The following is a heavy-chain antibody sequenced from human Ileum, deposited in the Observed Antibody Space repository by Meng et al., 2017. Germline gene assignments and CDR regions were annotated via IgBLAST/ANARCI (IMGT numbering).Heavy chain of an antibody. D-gene: IGHD2-15*01. CDR2: IYLAGSP. V-gene: IGHV4-4*02. Sequence: GHVRGAGPGLVGPSGPLSLPCTVSGGSTSSSFYWSWVRQSPGKGLEWIGQIYLAGSPNYNPSLESRVTISVDKSKNQFSLRLTSVTAADTAIFYCVRHGGKYFDSWGQGTLVTVSS. J-gene: IGHJ4*02. CDR1: GGSTSSSFY. CDR3: VRHGGKYFDS.